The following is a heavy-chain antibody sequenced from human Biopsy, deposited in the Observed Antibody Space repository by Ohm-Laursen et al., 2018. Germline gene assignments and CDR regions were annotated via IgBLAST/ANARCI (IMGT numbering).Heavy chain of an antibody. Sequence: SDTLSLTCAVSRDSISNYYWTWIRQSPGKGLEWTGCIYYTGSTNYNPSVKSRVTISVDTSKNQFSLKLNSVTAADTAVYFCARDSRGGHLNTTLITGKNLDSWGQGILVTVSS. V-gene: IGHV4-59*01. J-gene: IGHJ4*02. CDR1: RDSISNYY. CDR2: IYYTGST. CDR3: ARDSRGGHLNTTLITGKNLDS. D-gene: IGHD3-16*01.